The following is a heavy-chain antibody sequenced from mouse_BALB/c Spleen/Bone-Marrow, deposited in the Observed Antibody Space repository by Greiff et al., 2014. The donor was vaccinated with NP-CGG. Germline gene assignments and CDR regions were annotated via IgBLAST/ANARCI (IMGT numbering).Heavy chain of an antibody. J-gene: IGHJ2*01. CDR2: IYPGDGDT. V-gene: IGHV1-87*01. CDR3: ARGTNY. CDR1: GYTFTNYW. D-gene: IGHD3-3*01. Sequence: QVQLQQSGAELARPGASVKLSCKASGYTFTNYWMQWVKQRPGQGLEWIGAIYPGDGDTRYTQRFKDKATLTADNSSTTAYMQLSNLASGDSAVYYCARGTNYWGQGTTLTVSS.